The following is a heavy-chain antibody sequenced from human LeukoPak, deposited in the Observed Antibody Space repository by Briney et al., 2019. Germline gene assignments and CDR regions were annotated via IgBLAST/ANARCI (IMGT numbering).Heavy chain of an antibody. D-gene: IGHD6-19*01. V-gene: IGHV3-23*01. Sequence: GGSLRLSCAASGFTFSSYWMSWVRQAPGKGLEWVSVISDSGDTTHYADSVKGRFTISRDHSKNTLFLQMNSLRAEDTAVYYCARVQRGIAVALDYWGQGTLATVSS. CDR3: ARVQRGIAVALDY. J-gene: IGHJ4*02. CDR2: ISDSGDTT. CDR1: GFTFSSYW.